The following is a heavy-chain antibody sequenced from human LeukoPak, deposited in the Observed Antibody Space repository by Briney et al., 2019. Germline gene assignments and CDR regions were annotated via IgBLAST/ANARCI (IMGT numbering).Heavy chain of an antibody. CDR2: ISGSGGST. Sequence: GGSLRLSCAASGFTFSSYAMSRVRQAPGKGLEWGSAISGSGGSTYYADSVKGRFTISRDNSKNTLYLQMNSLRAEDTAVYYCAKANLGYCSGGSCYSGPSGMDVWGQGTTVTVSS. CDR3: AKANLGYCSGGSCYSGPSGMDV. V-gene: IGHV3-23*01. J-gene: IGHJ6*02. CDR1: GFTFSSYA. D-gene: IGHD2-15*01.